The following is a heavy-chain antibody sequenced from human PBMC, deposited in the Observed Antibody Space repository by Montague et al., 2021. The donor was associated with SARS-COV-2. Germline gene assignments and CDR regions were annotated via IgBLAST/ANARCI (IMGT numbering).Heavy chain of an antibody. Sequence: SETLSLTCTVSGGSISSSSYYWGWIRQPPGKGLEWIGSLYYTGSTYYNPSLKSRVTISVDTSKNQFSLKLSSVTAADTAVYYCARDSSSWYYWLDPWGQGTTVTVSS. CDR1: GGSISSSSYY. CDR2: LYYTGST. CDR3: ARDSSSWYYWLDP. J-gene: IGHJ5*02. D-gene: IGHD6-13*01. V-gene: IGHV4-39*01.